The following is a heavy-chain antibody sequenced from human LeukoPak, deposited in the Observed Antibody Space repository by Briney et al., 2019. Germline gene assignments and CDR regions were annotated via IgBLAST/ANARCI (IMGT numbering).Heavy chain of an antibody. CDR1: GFTFSSYW. CDR2: IKQDGSEK. V-gene: IGHV3-7*05. J-gene: IGHJ4*02. CDR3: ARDSNYDFWSGYYPPFDY. Sequence: GGSLRLSCAASGFTFSSYWMSWVRQAPGKGLEWVANIKQDGSEKYYVDSVKGRFTISRDNAKNSLYLQLNSLRAEDTAVFYCARDSNYDFWSGYYPPFDYWGQETLVTVSS. D-gene: IGHD3-3*01.